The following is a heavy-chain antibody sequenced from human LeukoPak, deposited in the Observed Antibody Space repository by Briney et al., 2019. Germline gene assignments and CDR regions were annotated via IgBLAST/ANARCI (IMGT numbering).Heavy chain of an antibody. CDR2: INHSGST. J-gene: IGHJ6*03. CDR3: ARGEIFDYYYYYYMDV. Sequence: PSETLSLTCAVYGGSFSGYYWSWIRQPPGKGLEWIGEINHSGSTNYNPSLKSRVTISVDTSKNQFSLKLSSVTAADTAAYYCARGEIFDYYYYYYMDVWGKGTTVTVSS. CDR1: GGSFSGYY. V-gene: IGHV4-34*01. D-gene: IGHD2-15*01.